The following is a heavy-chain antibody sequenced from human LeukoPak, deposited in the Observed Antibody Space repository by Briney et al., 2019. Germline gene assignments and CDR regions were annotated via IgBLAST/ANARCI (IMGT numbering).Heavy chain of an antibody. D-gene: IGHD3-22*01. CDR2: IYSGGST. CDR1: GFTVSSNY. CDR3: ARGDSSGYYLD. J-gene: IGHJ4*02. Sequence: GGSLRFSCAASGFTVSSNYMSWVRQAPGKGLEWVPVIYSGGSTYYADSVKGRFTISRHNSKNTLYLQMNSLRAEDTAVYYCARGDSSGYYLDWGQGTLVTVSS. V-gene: IGHV3-53*04.